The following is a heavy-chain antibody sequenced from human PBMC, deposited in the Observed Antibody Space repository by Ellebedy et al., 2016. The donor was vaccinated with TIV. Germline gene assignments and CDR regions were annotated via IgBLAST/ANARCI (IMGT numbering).Heavy chain of an antibody. Sequence: AASVTVSCKTSGYTFTNYGISWVRQAPGQGLEWMGWISTSNGNTNFAQKLQDRVTLTTDTSTSTAYMELRSLGSDDTAVYYCARGWELNPWGQGTLVAVSS. J-gene: IGHJ5*02. CDR2: ISTSNGNT. D-gene: IGHD4-23*01. CDR1: GYTFTNYG. V-gene: IGHV1-18*01. CDR3: ARGWELNP.